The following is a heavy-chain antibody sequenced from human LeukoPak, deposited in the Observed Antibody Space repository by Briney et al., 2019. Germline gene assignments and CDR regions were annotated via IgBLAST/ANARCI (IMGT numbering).Heavy chain of an antibody. Sequence: RGSLRLSCAASGFTFSSYGMHWVRQAPGKGLEWVAVISYDGSNKYYADSVKGRFTISRDNSKNTLYLQMNSLRAEDTAVHYCAKATAAYYYYGMDVWGKGTTVTVSS. CDR1: GFTFSSYG. CDR3: AKATAAYYYYGMDV. CDR2: ISYDGSNK. J-gene: IGHJ6*04. V-gene: IGHV3-30*18. D-gene: IGHD2-2*01.